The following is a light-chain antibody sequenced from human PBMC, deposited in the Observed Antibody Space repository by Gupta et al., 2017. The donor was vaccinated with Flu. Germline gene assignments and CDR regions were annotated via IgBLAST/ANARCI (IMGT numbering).Light chain of an antibody. Sequence: EIVMTQSPATLSVSPGERATLSCRASQSVSSDLAWYQQKRGQPPRLLIYGASARAPGTPARFSGSGSGTEFSLTISSLQSEDVVIYYCQQYKSWSLTFGGGTKVEIK. CDR2: GAS. CDR1: QSVSSD. J-gene: IGKJ4*01. V-gene: IGKV3-15*01. CDR3: QQYKSWSLT.